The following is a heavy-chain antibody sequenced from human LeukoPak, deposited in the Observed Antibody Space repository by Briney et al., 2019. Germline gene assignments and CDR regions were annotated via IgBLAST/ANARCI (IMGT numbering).Heavy chain of an antibody. CDR2: IYYTGST. D-gene: IGHD6-19*01. V-gene: IGHV4-59*01. Sequence: PSETLSLTCTVCGGSISSYYWSWIRQPPGEGLKWIGYIYYTGSTNYNPSLKSRVTISVDTSKNQFSLKLSSVTAADTAVYYCARAFSSGWYPYSIGGLWFDYWGQGTLVTVSS. CDR3: ARAFSSGWYPYSIGGLWFDY. J-gene: IGHJ4*02. CDR1: GGSISSYY.